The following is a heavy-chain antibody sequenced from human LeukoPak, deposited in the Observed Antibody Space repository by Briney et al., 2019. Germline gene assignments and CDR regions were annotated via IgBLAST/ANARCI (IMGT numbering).Heavy chain of an antibody. D-gene: IGHD3-22*01. CDR1: GFTFSSYS. Sequence: GGSLRPSCAASGFTFSSYSMNWVRQAPGKGLEWVSTITGSGGSTYYADSVKGRFTISRDNSKNTLYLQMNSLRAEDTAVYYCATYSRALDYWGQGTLVTVSS. CDR2: ITGSGGST. J-gene: IGHJ4*02. CDR3: ATYSRALDY. V-gene: IGHV3-23*01.